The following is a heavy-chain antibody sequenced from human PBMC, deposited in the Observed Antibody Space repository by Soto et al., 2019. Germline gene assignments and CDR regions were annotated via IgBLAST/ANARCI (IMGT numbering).Heavy chain of an antibody. J-gene: IGHJ5*02. CDR1: GFSISSSSYY. CDR2: IYYSGST. D-gene: IGHD5-18*01. V-gene: IGHV4-39*01. CDR3: ARTAAIASVTQVNWFDP. Sequence: SDTLSLTCTVSGFSISSSSYYWVLIRQPPGKGLEWIGSIYYSGSTYYNPSLKSRVTISVDTSKNQFSLKLSSVTAADTAVYYCARTAAIASVTQVNWFDPWGQGTLVTVSS.